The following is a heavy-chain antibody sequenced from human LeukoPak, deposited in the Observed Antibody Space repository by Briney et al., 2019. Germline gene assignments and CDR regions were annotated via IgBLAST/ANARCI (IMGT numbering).Heavy chain of an antibody. J-gene: IGHJ4*02. CDR2: ILEDGRSQ. Sequence: GGSLRLSCVASGFTFTNYMMHWVRQAPGKGLDWVAVILEDGRSQHYADSVKGRFSISRDNSKNTLFLQMNSLRAEDTAVYYCARGPSGYHNTGGQGTLVTVSS. D-gene: IGHD5-12*01. V-gene: IGHV3-30*04. CDR3: ARGPSGYHNT. CDR1: GFTFTNYM.